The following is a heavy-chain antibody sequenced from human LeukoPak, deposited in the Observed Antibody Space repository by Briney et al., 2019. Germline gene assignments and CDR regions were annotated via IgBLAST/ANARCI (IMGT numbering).Heavy chain of an antibody. V-gene: IGHV4-34*01. D-gene: IGHD2-2*02. CDR1: GGSFSGYY. CDR3: ARTRPDIVVVPAAISQRGYYYYYYMDV. J-gene: IGHJ6*03. CDR2: INHRGST. Sequence: SSETLSLTCAVYGGSFSGYYWSWIRQPPGKGLEWIGEINHRGSTNYNPSLKSRVTISVDTSKNQFSLKLSSVTAADTAVYYCARTRPDIVVVPAAISQRGYYYYYYMDVWGKGTTVTVSS.